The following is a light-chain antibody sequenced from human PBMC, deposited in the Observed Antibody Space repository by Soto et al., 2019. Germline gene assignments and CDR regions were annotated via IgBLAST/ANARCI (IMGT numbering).Light chain of an antibody. V-gene: IGKV3-20*01. CDR1: QSVRNNY. Sequence: EIVLTQSPGTLSLSPGERATLSCRASQSVRNNYLAWYQQKPGQAPRLLIYAASGRATGIPDRFSGSGSGTDFTLTISRLEPEDFAVYHCQQYGSSLWTFGQGNKVDIK. J-gene: IGKJ1*01. CDR2: AAS. CDR3: QQYGSSLWT.